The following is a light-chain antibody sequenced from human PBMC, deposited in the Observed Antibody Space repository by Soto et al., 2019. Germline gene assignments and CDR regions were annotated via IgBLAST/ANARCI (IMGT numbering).Light chain of an antibody. Sequence: DIPMTQSPSSLSASVGDRVTITCRASETITNYLNWYQQKPGKAPKLLIYAASSLESGVPSRFSGSGSWTEFTLTITSLQLEYFATYYGQQSYSARSFGPGTKVDIE. V-gene: IGKV1-39*01. J-gene: IGKJ3*01. CDR3: QQSYSARS. CDR1: ETITNY. CDR2: AAS.